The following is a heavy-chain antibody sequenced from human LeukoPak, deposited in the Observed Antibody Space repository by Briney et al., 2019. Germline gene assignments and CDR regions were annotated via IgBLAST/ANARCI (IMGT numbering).Heavy chain of an antibody. Sequence: GGSLRLSCAASGFTFSSYWMSWVRQAPGKGLEWVANINQDGSGKYYVDSVKGRFTISRDNAKNALYLQMNSLRAEDTAVYYCARDNYDSSGPYYFDYWGQGTLVTVSS. CDR3: ARDNYDSSGPYYFDY. J-gene: IGHJ4*02. D-gene: IGHD3-22*01. CDR2: INQDGSGK. V-gene: IGHV3-7*01. CDR1: GFTFSSYW.